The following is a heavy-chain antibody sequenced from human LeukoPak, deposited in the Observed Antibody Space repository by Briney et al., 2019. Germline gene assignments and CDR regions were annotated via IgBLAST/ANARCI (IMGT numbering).Heavy chain of an antibody. CDR3: ARDLGSGWPTFDY. V-gene: IGHV1-2*06. J-gene: IGHJ4*02. CDR1: GYTFTGYN. CDR2: IIPNSGVT. Sequence: ASVKVSCKASGYTFTGYNLHWVRQAPGQGLEWMGRIIPNSGVTNYARKFQGRITVTRDTSINTVYMELSSLRSDDTAVYYCARDLGSGWPTFDYWGQGTMVTVSS. D-gene: IGHD6-19*01.